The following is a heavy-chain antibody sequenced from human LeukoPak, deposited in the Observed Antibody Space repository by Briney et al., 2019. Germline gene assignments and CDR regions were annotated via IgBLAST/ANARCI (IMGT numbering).Heavy chain of an antibody. D-gene: IGHD6-13*01. CDR1: GFTFSSYS. J-gene: IGHJ4*02. CDR3: AREVWQQLANFDY. V-gene: IGHV3-21*01. CDR2: ISSSISYI. Sequence: PGGSLRLSCAASGFTFSSYSINWVRQAPGKGLEWVSSISSSISYIYYADSVKGRFTISRDNAKNSLYLQMNSLRAEDTAVYYCAREVWQQLANFDYWGQGTLVTVSS.